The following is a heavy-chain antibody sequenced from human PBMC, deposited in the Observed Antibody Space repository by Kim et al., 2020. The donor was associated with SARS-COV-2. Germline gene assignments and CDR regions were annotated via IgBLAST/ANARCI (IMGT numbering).Heavy chain of an antibody. D-gene: IGHD1-26*01. CDR3: ARAELRRGHSIVEYAFDI. CDR1: GGTFSSYA. J-gene: IGHJ3*02. Sequence: SVKVSCKASGGTFSSYAISWVRQAPGQGLEWMGGIIPIFGTANYAQKFQGRVTITADESTSTAYMELSSLRSEDTAVYYCARAELRRGHSIVEYAFDIWGQGTMVTVSS. V-gene: IGHV1-69*13. CDR2: IIPIFGTA.